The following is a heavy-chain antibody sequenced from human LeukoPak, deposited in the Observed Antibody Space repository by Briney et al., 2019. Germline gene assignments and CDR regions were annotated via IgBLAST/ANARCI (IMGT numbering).Heavy chain of an antibody. CDR3: ARELRWLGPFDY. CDR1: GVSFNNYA. Sequence: GGSLRLSCAASGVSFNNYAMSCVRQAPGKGLEWVSLISGSGDSTYYADSVKGRFAISRDNSKNTLYLQMNSLRAEDTAVYYCARELRWLGPFDYWGQGTLVTVSS. CDR2: ISGSGDST. D-gene: IGHD4-23*01. V-gene: IGHV3-23*01. J-gene: IGHJ4*02.